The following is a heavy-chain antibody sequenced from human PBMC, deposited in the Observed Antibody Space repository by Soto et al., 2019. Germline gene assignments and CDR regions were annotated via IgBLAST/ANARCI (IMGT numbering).Heavy chain of an antibody. Sequence: VQLVESGGGVVQPGRSLRLSCAASGFTFSSYAMHWVRQAPGKGVEWVAVISYDGSKKYYADSVKGRFTISKDNSKNTLYLQMTSRRPEDTAVYYCAIAPISWYKDAFDIWGQGKMVSVSS. CDR2: ISYDGSKK. CDR1: GFTFSSYA. D-gene: IGHD6-13*01. CDR3: AIAPISWYKDAFDI. J-gene: IGHJ3*02. V-gene: IGHV3-30-3*01.